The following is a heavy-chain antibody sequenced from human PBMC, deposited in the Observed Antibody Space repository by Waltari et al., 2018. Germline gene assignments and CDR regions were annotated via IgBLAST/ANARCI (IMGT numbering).Heavy chain of an antibody. D-gene: IGHD6-6*01. J-gene: IGHJ5*02. CDR2: INAGNGNT. V-gene: IGHV1-3*01. Sequence: QVQLVQSGAEVKKPGASVKVSCKASGYTFTSYAMHWVRQAPGQRLEWMGWINAGNGNTKYSQKFKGRVTITRDTSASTAYMELSSLRSEDTAVYYCARDPYSSSTFNWFDPWGQGTLVTVSS. CDR3: ARDPYSSSTFNWFDP. CDR1: GYTFTSYA.